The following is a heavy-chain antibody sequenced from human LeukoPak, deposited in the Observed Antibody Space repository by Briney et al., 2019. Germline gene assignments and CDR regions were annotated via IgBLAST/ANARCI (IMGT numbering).Heavy chain of an antibody. D-gene: IGHD6-6*01. Sequence: GASVKVSCKVSGYTLTELSMHWVRQAPGKGLEWMGGFDPEDGETIYAQKFQGRVTMTEDTSTDTAYMELSSLRSEDTAVYYCATVWGQNPREYSSSRPMDVWGKGTTVTVSS. J-gene: IGHJ6*03. CDR3: ATVWGQNPREYSSSRPMDV. CDR2: FDPEDGET. CDR1: GYTLTELS. V-gene: IGHV1-24*01.